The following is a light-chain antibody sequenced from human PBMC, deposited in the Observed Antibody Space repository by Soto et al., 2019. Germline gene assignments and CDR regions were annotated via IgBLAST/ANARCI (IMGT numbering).Light chain of an antibody. Sequence: EIVLTQSPGTLSLSPGERATLSCRASQSVSSSYLAWYQQKPGQAPRLLIYGASSRATGIPDRFSGSGSRTDFTLTISRLEREDFAAYYCQQYGSSPLTFGGGTKVEIK. CDR2: GAS. V-gene: IGKV3-20*01. CDR1: QSVSSSY. CDR3: QQYGSSPLT. J-gene: IGKJ4*01.